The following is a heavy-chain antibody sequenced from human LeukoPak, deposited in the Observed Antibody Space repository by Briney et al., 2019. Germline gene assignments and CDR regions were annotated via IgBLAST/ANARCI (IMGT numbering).Heavy chain of an antibody. V-gene: IGHV6-1*01. CDR2: TFYLSRWYN. D-gene: IGHD3-10*01. CDR1: GDSVSNNNVA. Sequence: SQTLSLTCAISGDSVSNNNVAWNWIRQSPSRGLEWLGRTFYLSRWYNDYASSVKSRLTINPDTSKNQVSLQLNSVTPEDTAVYYCARQEDLVLGYWGQGTLVTVSS. CDR3: ARQEDLVLGY. J-gene: IGHJ4*02.